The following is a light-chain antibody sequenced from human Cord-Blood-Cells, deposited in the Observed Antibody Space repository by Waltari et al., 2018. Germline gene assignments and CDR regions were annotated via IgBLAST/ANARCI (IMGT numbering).Light chain of an antibody. CDR3: NSRDSSGNHLGV. J-gene: IGLJ1*01. CDR2: GKN. CDR1: SLSSYY. V-gene: IGLV3-19*01. Sequence: SSELTPDPAVSVALGQTVRITCQGDSLSSYYASWYQQKPGQAPVLVIYGKNNRPSGIPDRFSGSSSGNTASLTITGAQAEDEADYYCNSRDSSGNHLGVFGTGTKVTVL.